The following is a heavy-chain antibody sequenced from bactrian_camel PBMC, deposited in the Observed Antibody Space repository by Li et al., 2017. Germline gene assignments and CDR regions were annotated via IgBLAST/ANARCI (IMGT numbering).Heavy chain of an antibody. D-gene: IGHD3*01. CDR3: AAGTRIIVGDYCDGITA. V-gene: IGHV3S9*01. Sequence: HVQLVESGGGSVQAGGSLRLSCTHSGYTSSRHCMGWLRQAPGKAREGIAGIRRDGDEYYADSVKGRFTTSQDNAKNIIYLQTSSLTPVDTAMYYCAAGTRIIVGDYCDGITAWGQGTQVTVS. CDR1: GYTSSRHC. CDR2: IRRDGDE. J-gene: IGHJ6*01.